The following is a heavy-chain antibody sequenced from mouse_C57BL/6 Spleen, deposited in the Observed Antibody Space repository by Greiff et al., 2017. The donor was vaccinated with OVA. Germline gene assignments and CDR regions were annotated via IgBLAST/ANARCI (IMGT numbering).Heavy chain of an antibody. J-gene: IGHJ2*01. CDR3: AREDDYEGY. Sequence: EVKLVESGPGLVKPSQSLSLTCSVTGYSITSGYYWNWIRQFPGNKLEWMGYISYDGSNNYNPSLKNRISITRDTSKNQFFLKLNSVTTEDTATYYCAREDDYEGYWGQGTTLTVSS. CDR2: ISYDGSN. CDR1: GYSITSGYY. V-gene: IGHV3-6*01. D-gene: IGHD2-4*01.